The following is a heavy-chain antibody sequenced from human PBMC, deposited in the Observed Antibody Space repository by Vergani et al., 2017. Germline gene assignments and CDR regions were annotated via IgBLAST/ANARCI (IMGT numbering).Heavy chain of an antibody. Sequence: QVQLQESDPGLLKTSQTLSITCTISGGSFSDDTHYWSWNWVRQPAGKGLEWIGRIFKSGDFNYNPSLNSRATISVDTSRNQISLKLTSVTATDTAIYFCARGNPYVDFDIWGQGTMITVSS. D-gene: IGHD3-16*01. CDR1: GGSFSDDTHY. CDR3: ARGNPYVDFDI. V-gene: IGHV4-61*02. CDR2: IFKSGDF. J-gene: IGHJ3*02.